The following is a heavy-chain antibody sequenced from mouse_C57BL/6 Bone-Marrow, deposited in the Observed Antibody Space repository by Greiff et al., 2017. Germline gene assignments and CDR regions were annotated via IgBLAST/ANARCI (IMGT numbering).Heavy chain of an antibody. CDR3: ASFDGNYFDF. D-gene: IGHD2-3*01. J-gene: IGHJ2*01. Sequence: VQLQQSGAELVRPGASVKLSCTASGFNIKDDYIHWVKQRPEQGLEWIGWIDPEIGDTEYASKFQGKATITSATSSNTAYLQLSSLTSEDTAVYCCASFDGNYFDFWGQGTPLTVAS. CDR2: IDPEIGDT. V-gene: IGHV14-4*01. CDR1: GFNIKDDY.